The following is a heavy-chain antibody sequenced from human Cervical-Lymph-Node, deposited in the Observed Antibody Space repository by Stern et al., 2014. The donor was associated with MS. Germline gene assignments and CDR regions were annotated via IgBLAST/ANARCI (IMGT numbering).Heavy chain of an antibody. CDR2: VIPIFGTA. V-gene: IGHV1-69*01. CDR3: ARGQLELRGYYYYGMDV. Sequence: VQLVESGAGVKKPGSSVKVSCKASGGTFSSYAISWVRQAPGQGLEWMGGVIPIFGTATYAQRFQGRVTITADESTSTAYMELSSLRSEDTAVYYCARGQLELRGYYYYGMDVWGQGTTVTVSS. D-gene: IGHD1-7*01. CDR1: GGTFSSYA. J-gene: IGHJ6*02.